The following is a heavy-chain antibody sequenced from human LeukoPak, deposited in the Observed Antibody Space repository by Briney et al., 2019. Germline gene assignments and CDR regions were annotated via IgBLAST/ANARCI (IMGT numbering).Heavy chain of an antibody. CDR1: GGSISSGDYY. Sequence: PSETLSLTCTVSGGSISSGDYYWSWIRQPPGKGLEWIGYIYYSGNTYYNPSLKSRVTISVDTSTNQFSLKLSSVTAADTAVYYCGRRNSGWVDYWGQGVLVTVSS. J-gene: IGHJ4*02. D-gene: IGHD6-19*01. V-gene: IGHV4-30-4*01. CDR2: IYYSGNT. CDR3: GRRNSGWVDY.